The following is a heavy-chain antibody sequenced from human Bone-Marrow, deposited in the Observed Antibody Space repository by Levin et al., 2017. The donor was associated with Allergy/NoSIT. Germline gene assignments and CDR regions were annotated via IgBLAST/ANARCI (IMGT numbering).Heavy chain of an antibody. CDR2: ISYSGST. J-gene: IGHJ4*02. D-gene: IGHD5-24*01. CDR3: ARSLRRENFDY. V-gene: IGHV4-59*01. Sequence: SQTLSLTCTVSGDSLRSYYWSWIRQPPGKRLEWIAYISYSGSTNYNPSPKSRVTLSVDTSKNHFSLNLTSVTAADTAVYYCARSLRRENFDYWGQGILVTVSS. CDR1: GDSLRSYY.